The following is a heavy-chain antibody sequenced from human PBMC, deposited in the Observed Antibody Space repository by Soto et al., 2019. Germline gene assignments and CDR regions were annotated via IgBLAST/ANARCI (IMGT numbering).Heavy chain of an antibody. J-gene: IGHJ4*02. CDR1: GYTFTSYY. CDR2: INPSGGST. CDR3: ARGGDYIWGSYRYTGGY. D-gene: IGHD3-16*02. Sequence: QVQLVQSGAEVKKPGASVKVSCKASGYTFTSYYMHWVRQAPGQGLEWMGLINPSGGSTSYAQKFQGRVTMTRDTSTSTVYMELSSLRSEDTAVYYCARGGDYIWGSYRYTGGYWGQGTLVTVSS. V-gene: IGHV1-46*03.